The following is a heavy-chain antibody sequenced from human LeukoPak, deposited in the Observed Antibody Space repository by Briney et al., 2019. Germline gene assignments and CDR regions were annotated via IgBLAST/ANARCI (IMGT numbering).Heavy chain of an antibody. CDR1: GYTFTSYV. CDR2: IDPGNDYT. V-gene: IGHV1-3*01. CDR3: ARARYCSSTSCHRGEYFQH. D-gene: IGHD2-2*01. Sequence: GASVKVSCKASGYTFTSYVMHWVRQAPGQRLKWMGWIDPGNDYTKYSQKFQGRVTITRDTSASTAYMELSSLRSEDTAVYYCARARYCSSTSCHRGEYFQHWGQGTLVTVSS. J-gene: IGHJ1*01.